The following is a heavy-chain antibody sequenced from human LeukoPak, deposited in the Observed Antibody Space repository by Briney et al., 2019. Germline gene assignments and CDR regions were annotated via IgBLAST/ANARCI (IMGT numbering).Heavy chain of an antibody. CDR2: IRNDGSIK. Sequence: GGSLRPSCAASGFTFSSYGMHWVRQAPGKGLEWVAFIRNDGSIKYYADSVKGRFTISRDNSKNTLYLQINSLRAEDTAVYYCAKKRYYYFDYWGQGTLVTVSS. CDR3: AKKRYYYFDY. CDR1: GFTFSSYG. V-gene: IGHV3-30*02. D-gene: IGHD1-1*01. J-gene: IGHJ4*02.